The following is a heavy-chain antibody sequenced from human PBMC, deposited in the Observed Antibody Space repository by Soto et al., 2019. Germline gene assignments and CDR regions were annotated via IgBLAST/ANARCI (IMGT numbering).Heavy chain of an antibody. J-gene: IGHJ5*02. Sequence: QVQLVQSGSEVKKPGSSVKVSCKASGGFFSSDAISWVRQAPGQGLEWLGGITPISGTPKYAQKFQGRVTISADASTGTAYMDLSSLRFEDTAIYYCARIYCSGGICFPNWVDPWGQGTLVTVSS. CDR2: ITPISGTP. V-gene: IGHV1-69*12. D-gene: IGHD2-8*02. CDR3: ARIYCSGGICFPNWVDP. CDR1: GGFFSSDA.